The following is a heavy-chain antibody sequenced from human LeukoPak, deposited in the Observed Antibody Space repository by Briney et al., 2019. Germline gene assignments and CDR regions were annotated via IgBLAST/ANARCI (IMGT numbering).Heavy chain of an antibody. D-gene: IGHD3-3*01. Sequence: GGSLRLSCAASGFTFSSYAMNWVRQAPRKGLEWVSYISSGSSTMNYADSVKGRFTISRDNAKNSLYLQMNSLRVEDTAVYYCARDGFLEWLLYSYYFDYWGQGALVTVSS. CDR3: ARDGFLEWLLYSYYFDY. CDR2: ISSGSSTM. J-gene: IGHJ4*02. V-gene: IGHV3-48*01. CDR1: GFTFSSYA.